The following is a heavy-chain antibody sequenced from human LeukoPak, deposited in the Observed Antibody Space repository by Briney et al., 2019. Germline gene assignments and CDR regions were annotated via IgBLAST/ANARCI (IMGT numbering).Heavy chain of an antibody. D-gene: IGHD3-22*01. CDR2: MYHSGST. Sequence: SETLSLTCTVSGYSISSGYYWGWIRQPPGKGLEWIGSMYHSGSTYYNPSLKRRVTISVVRSKNQFSLKLSSVTAADTAVYYCARGDDYYDSSGYDFDYWGQGTLVTVSS. CDR1: GYSISSGYY. J-gene: IGHJ4*02. CDR3: ARGDDYYDSSGYDFDY. V-gene: IGHV4-38-2*02.